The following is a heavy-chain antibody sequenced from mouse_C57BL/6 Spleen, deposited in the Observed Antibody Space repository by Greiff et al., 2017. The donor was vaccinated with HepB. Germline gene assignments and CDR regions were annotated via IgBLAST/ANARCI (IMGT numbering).Heavy chain of an antibody. CDR1: GFTFSDYY. CDR3: TRALYGSSYGWYFDV. J-gene: IGHJ1*03. D-gene: IGHD1-1*01. V-gene: IGHV5-16*01. Sequence: EVKVVESEGGLVQPGSSMKLSCTASGFTFSDYYMAWVRQVPEKGLEWVANINYDGSSTYYLDSLKSRFIISRDNAKNILYLQMSSLKSEDTATYYCTRALYGSSYGWYFDVWGTGTTVTVSS. CDR2: INYDGSST.